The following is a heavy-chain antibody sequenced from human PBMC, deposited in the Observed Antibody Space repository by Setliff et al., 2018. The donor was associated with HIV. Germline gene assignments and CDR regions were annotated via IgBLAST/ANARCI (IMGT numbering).Heavy chain of an antibody. D-gene: IGHD2-21*02. Sequence: GESLKISCKGSGYRFTNYWIAWLRQMPGKGLECMGIIYPGDSDTRYSPSFEGQVTISADKSISTAYLQWTSLKASDTAIYYCATSDFGGDSGHFQHWGQGTLVTVSS. CDR3: ATSDFGGDSGHFQH. V-gene: IGHV5-51*01. CDR1: GYRFTNYW. J-gene: IGHJ1*01. CDR2: IYPGDSDT.